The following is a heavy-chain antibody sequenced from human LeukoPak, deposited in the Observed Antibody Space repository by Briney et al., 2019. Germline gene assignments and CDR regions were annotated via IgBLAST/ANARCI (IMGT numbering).Heavy chain of an antibody. CDR2: ISGSGGST. V-gene: IGHV3-23*01. Sequence: GGSLRLSCAASGFTFSSYAMSWVRQAPGKGLEWVSGISGSGGSTYYADSVKGRFTISRDNSKNSLYLQMNSLRAEDTAVYYCARGPSGYHNTGGQGTLVTVSS. CDR3: ARGPSGYHNT. CDR1: GFTFSSYA. D-gene: IGHD5-12*01. J-gene: IGHJ4*02.